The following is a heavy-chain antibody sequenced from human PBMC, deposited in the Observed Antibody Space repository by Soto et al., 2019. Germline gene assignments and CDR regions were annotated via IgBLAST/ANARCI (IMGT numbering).Heavy chain of an antibody. J-gene: IGHJ4*02. CDR2: ISSSSSTI. D-gene: IGHD6-13*01. V-gene: IGHV3-48*01. Sequence: ESGGGLVQPGGSLRLSCAASGITFSSYSMNWVRQAPGKGLEWVSYISSSSSTIYYADSVKGRFTISRDNAKKSLYLQMNSLRAEDTAVYYCATIAAADYWGQGTLVTVSS. CDR3: ATIAAADY. CDR1: GITFSSYS.